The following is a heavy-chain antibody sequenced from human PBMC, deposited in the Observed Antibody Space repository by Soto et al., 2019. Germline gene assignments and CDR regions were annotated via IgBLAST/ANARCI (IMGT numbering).Heavy chain of an antibody. J-gene: IGHJ4*02. CDR2: ISGSGGST. CDR3: ASPSPYYYDSSGYFFDY. Sequence: GGSLRLSCAASGFTFSSYAMSWVRQAPGKGLEWVSAISGSGGSTYYADSVKGRFTISRDNSKNTLYLQMNSLRAEDTAVYYCASPSPYYYDSSGYFFDYWGKGTLVTVAS. CDR1: GFTFSSYA. V-gene: IGHV3-23*01. D-gene: IGHD3-22*01.